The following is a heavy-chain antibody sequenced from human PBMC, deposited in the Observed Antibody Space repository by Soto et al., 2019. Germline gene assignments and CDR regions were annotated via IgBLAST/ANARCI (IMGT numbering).Heavy chain of an antibody. Sequence: GGSLRLSCTVSGFTFGGYALSWFRQAPGRGLEWLGFIRGKAYYGTTEYAASVRGRFTISRDDSNSIAYLQINSLKTEDTAVYYCTRGMYSAYETSPLYFDFWGQGTLVTVSS. CDR1: GFTFGGYA. CDR2: IRGKAYYGTT. J-gene: IGHJ4*02. V-gene: IGHV3-49*03. D-gene: IGHD5-12*01. CDR3: TRGMYSAYETSPLYFDF.